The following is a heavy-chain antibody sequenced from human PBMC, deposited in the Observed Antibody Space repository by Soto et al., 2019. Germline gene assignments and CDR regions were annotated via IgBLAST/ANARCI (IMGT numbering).Heavy chain of an antibody. CDR2: INPNSGGT. V-gene: IGHV1-2*02. Sequence: ASVKVSCKASGYTFTGYYMHWVRQAPGQGLEWMGWINPNSGGTNYAQKFQGRVTMTRDTSISTAYMELSRLRSDDTAVYYCARDWTDDFRSGYAYYYYGMDVWGQGTTVTVSS. CDR3: ARDWTDDFRSGYAYYYYGMDV. J-gene: IGHJ6*02. D-gene: IGHD3-3*01. CDR1: GYTFTGYY.